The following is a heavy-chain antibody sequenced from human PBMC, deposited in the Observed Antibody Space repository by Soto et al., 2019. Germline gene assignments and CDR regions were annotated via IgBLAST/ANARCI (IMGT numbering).Heavy chain of an antibody. Sequence: QLQLQESGPGLVKPSETLSLTCTVSGGSINDDSYYRGWIRQPPGKGLEWIGSIYYSGTSSYNPSLESRVTMSVDTSKRQLSLRLRSVTAADTAVYYCARLHCTSPNCVPLDPWGQGTLVIVSS. CDR1: GGSINDDSYY. CDR3: ARLHCTSPNCVPLDP. D-gene: IGHD2-2*01. J-gene: IGHJ5*02. V-gene: IGHV4-39*01. CDR2: IYYSGTS.